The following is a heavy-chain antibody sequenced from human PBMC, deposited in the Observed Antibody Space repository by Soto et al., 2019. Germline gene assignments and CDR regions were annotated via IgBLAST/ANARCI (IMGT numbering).Heavy chain of an antibody. CDR1: GGSNIRDGYY. CDR3: ARATPAGSADF. V-gene: IGHV4-31*03. Sequence: QVQLQESGPGLVKPAQTLSLTCTVSGGSNIRDGYYWSWIRQHPGKGLEWIAYISYSGSSYSNPSLKSRVTISADTSKNQFSLRLPSVTAADTAVSFCARATPAGSADFWGQGTLVTVSS. J-gene: IGHJ4*02. CDR2: ISYSGSS. D-gene: IGHD2-2*01.